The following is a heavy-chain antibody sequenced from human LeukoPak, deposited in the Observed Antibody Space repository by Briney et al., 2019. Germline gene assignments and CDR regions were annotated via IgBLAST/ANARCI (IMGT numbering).Heavy chain of an antibody. J-gene: IGHJ4*02. CDR1: GFTFRSYT. Sequence: GGSLRLSCAASGFTFRSYTMNWVRQAPGKGLEGVSFITSGSSYIYYADSVRGRFTISRDDAKNSLYLQMNSLRAEDTAVYYCARGWLYYFDYWGQGSLVTVSS. CDR2: ITSGSSYI. V-gene: IGHV3-21*01. CDR3: ARGWLYYFDY. D-gene: IGHD3-10*01.